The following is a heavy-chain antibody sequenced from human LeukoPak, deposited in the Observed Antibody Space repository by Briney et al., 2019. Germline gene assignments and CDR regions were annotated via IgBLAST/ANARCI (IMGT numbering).Heavy chain of an antibody. CDR2: ISSSSSYI. J-gene: IGHJ4*02. Sequence: PGGSLRLSCAASGFTFSSYSMNWVSQAPGKGLEWVSSISSSSSYIYYADSVKGRFTISRDNAKNSLYLQMNSLRAEDTAVYYCARRGSYYYDSSGYTVDYWGQGTLVTVSS. V-gene: IGHV3-21*01. CDR3: ARRGSYYYDSSGYTVDY. CDR1: GFTFSSYS. D-gene: IGHD3-22*01.